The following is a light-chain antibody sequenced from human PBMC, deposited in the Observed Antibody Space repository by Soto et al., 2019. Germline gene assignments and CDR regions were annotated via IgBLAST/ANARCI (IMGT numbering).Light chain of an antibody. CDR3: QQYNNWPPLT. V-gene: IGKV3-15*01. CDR1: QSVSSN. Sequence: EIVMTQSPATLSVSPGERATLSFSASQSVSSNLAWYQQKPGQAPRLLIYGASTRATGIPARFSGSGSGTEFTLTISSLQSEDFAVYYCQQYNNWPPLTFGGGTKVDIK. CDR2: GAS. J-gene: IGKJ4*01.